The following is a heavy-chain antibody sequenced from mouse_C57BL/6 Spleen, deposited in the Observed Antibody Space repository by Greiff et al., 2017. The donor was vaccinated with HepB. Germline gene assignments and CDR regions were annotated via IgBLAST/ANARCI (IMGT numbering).Heavy chain of an antibody. V-gene: IGHV14-4*01. CDR2: IDPENGDT. D-gene: IGHD3-2*02. CDR3: TRRQLRLKGFAY. Sequence: VQLKQSGAELVRPGASVKLSCTASGFNIKDDYMHWVKQRPEQGLEWIGWIDPENGDTEYASKFQGKATITADTSSNTAYLQLSSLTSEDTAVYYCTRRQLRLKGFAYWGQGTLVTVSA. CDR1: GFNIKDDY. J-gene: IGHJ3*01.